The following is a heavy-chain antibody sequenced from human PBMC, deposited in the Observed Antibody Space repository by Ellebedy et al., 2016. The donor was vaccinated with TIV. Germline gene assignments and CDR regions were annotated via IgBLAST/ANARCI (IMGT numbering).Heavy chain of an antibody. CDR3: ARAVRGGNNWFDP. CDR1: GYTFTSYG. V-gene: IGHV1-18*04. D-gene: IGHD3-10*02. J-gene: IGHJ5*02. CDR2: IIPIFGTA. Sequence: AASVKVSCKASGYTFTSYGISWVRQAPGQGLEWMGGIIPIFGTANYAQKLQGRVTMTTDTSTSTAYMELRSLRSDDTAVYYCARAVRGGNNWFDPWGQGTLVTVSS.